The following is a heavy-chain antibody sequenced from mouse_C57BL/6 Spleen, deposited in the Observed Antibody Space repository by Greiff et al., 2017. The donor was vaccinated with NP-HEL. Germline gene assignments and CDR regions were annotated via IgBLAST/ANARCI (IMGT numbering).Heavy chain of an antibody. Sequence: EVQVVESGGGLVKPGGSLKLSCAASGFTFSSYAMSWVRQTPEKRLEWVATISDGGSYTYYPDNVKGRFTISRDNAKNNLYLQMSHLTSEDTAMYYCAREDYYGSAYFDVWGTGTTVTVSS. J-gene: IGHJ1*03. V-gene: IGHV5-4*01. CDR1: GFTFSSYA. CDR3: AREDYYGSAYFDV. D-gene: IGHD1-1*01. CDR2: ISDGGSYT.